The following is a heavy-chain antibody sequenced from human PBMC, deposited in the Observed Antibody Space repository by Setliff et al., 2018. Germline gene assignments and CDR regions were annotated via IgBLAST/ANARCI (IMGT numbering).Heavy chain of an antibody. CDR3: TRGYDILTGYETTLDY. Sequence: GGSLRLSCIGSEFTVGDYAVSWVRQAPGKGLEWVGFIRNLPYGGTAEYAASVKGRFTISRDDSKSIAYLQMNSLKTEDTAVYYCTRGYDILTGYETTLDYWGQGTLVTVSS. V-gene: IGHV3-49*04. CDR1: EFTVGDYA. J-gene: IGHJ4*02. CDR2: IRNLPYGGTA. D-gene: IGHD3-9*01.